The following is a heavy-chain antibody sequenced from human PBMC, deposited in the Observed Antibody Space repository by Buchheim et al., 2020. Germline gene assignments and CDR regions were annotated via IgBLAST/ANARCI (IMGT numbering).Heavy chain of an antibody. Sequence: QVQLVQSGDEVKKPGASVKVSCKASGYAFTTYFMTWVRQAPGQRLEWMGWFSASSGKTNFAQKFQGRLTMITDPSTSPVHMGLSSLQLDDTAVYFCARGLGESYGLGRWGQGTL. CDR1: GYAFTTYF. J-gene: IGHJ5*02. CDR2: FSASSGKT. V-gene: IGHV1-18*04. D-gene: IGHD3-10*01. CDR3: ARGLGESYGLGR.